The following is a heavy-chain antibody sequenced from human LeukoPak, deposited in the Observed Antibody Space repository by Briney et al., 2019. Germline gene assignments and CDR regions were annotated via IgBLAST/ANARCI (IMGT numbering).Heavy chain of an antibody. CDR3: PLMVRGVVGDY. CDR1: GFTFSSYA. V-gene: IGHV3-23*01. J-gene: IGHJ4*02. Sequence: PGGSLRLSCAASGFTFSSYAMSWVRQAPGTGLEWVSAISGSGGSTYYADSVKGRFTISRDNSKNTLYLQMNSLRAEDTAVYYCPLMVRGVVGDYWGQGTLVTVSS. CDR2: ISGSGGST. D-gene: IGHD3-10*01.